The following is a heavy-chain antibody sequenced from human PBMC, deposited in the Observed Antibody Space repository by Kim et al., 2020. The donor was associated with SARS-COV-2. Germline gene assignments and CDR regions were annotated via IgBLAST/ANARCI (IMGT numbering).Heavy chain of an antibody. CDR1: GFTFSRSA. J-gene: IGHJ2*01. V-gene: IGHV3-30*04. Sequence: GGSLRLSFEASGFTFSRSAMHWVRQAPGKGLEWVAVIGEDGRHENYGDSVKGRFTISRDNFKSTLYLQMNSLRVDDTSVYYCVRGASLWWYFDLWGRGTLVTVSS. CDR2: IGEDGRHE. CDR3: VRGASLWWYFDL. D-gene: IGHD5-18*01.